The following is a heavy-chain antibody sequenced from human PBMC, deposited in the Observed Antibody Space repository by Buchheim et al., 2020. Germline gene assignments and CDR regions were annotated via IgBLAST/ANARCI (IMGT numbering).Heavy chain of an antibody. Sequence: EVQLVESGGGLVQPGGSLRLSCAASGFTFSSYWMSWVRQAPGKGLEWVANIKQDGSEKYYVDSVKGRFTISRDNATNSLYLQMNSLRAEDTAVYYCARAVESLGYCSSTSCLRSYYYYGMDVWGQGTT. D-gene: IGHD2-2*01. CDR2: IKQDGSEK. CDR3: ARAVESLGYCSSTSCLRSYYYYGMDV. V-gene: IGHV3-7*01. J-gene: IGHJ6*02. CDR1: GFTFSSYW.